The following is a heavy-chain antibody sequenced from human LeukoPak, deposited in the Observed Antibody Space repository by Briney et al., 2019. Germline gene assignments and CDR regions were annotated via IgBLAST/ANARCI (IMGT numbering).Heavy chain of an antibody. CDR3: ASGYYYDSSGYYYFDY. CDR2: IDHSGST. D-gene: IGHD3-22*01. J-gene: IGHJ4*02. V-gene: IGHV4-34*01. CDR1: GGSFSGYY. Sequence: PSETLSLTCAVYGGSFSGYYWSWIRQPPGKGLEWIGEIDHSGSTNYNPSLKSRVTISVDTSKNQFSLKLSSVTAADTAVYHCASGYYYDSSGYYYFDYWGQGTLVTVSS.